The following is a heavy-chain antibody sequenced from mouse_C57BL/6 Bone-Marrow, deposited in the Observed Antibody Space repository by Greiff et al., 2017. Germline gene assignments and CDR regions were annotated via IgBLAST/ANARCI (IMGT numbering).Heavy chain of an antibody. CDR1: GFSLTSYG. CDR2: IWGVGST. CDR3: ASLSPFAY. V-gene: IGHV2-6*01. J-gene: IGHJ3*01. Sequence: VKLQESGPGLVAPSQSLSITCTVSGFSLTSYGVDWVRQSPGKGLEWLGVIWGVGSTNYTPALKSRLSISKDNSKSQVFLKMNSLQTDDTAMYYCASLSPFAYWGQGTLVTVSA.